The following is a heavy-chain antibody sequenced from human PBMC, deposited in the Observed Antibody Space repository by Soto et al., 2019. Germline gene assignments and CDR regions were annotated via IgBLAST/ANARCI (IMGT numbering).Heavy chain of an antibody. CDR1: GFTVSSNY. CDR2: IYSGGST. V-gene: IGHV3-53*01. CDR3: ARDHYDILTGYYYYYGMDV. Sequence: EVQLVESGGGLIQPGGSLRLSCAASGFTVSSNYMSWVRQAPGKGLEWVSVIYSGGSTYYADSVKGRFTISRDNSKNTLSXQMNSLRAEDTAVYYCARDHYDILTGYYYYYGMDVWDQGTTVTVSS. D-gene: IGHD3-9*01. J-gene: IGHJ6*02.